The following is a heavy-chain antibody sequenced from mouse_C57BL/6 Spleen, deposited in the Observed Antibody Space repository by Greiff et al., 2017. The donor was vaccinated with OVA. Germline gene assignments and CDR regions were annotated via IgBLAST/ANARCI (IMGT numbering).Heavy chain of an antibody. CDR1: GFTFSSYA. D-gene: IGHD1-1*01. CDR2: ISSGGDYI. CDR3: TREDYGSSLAY. Sequence: EVQRVESGAGLVKPGGSLKLSCAASGFTFSSYAMSWVRQTPEKRLEWVAYISSGGDYIYYADTVKGRFTISRDNARNTLYLQMSSLKSEDTAMYYCTREDYGSSLAYWGQGTLVTVSA. J-gene: IGHJ3*01. V-gene: IGHV5-9-1*02.